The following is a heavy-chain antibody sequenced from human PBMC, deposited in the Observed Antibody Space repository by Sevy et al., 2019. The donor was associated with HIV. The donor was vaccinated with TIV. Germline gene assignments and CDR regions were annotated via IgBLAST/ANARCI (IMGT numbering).Heavy chain of an antibody. Sequence: GGSLRLSCAASGFTFSSYSMNWVRQAPGKGLEWVSYISSSSSTIYYADSVKGRFTISRDNAKNSLYLQMNSLGDEDTAVYYCARDPPPGSGYSYGFSYWGQGTLVTVSS. CDR1: GFTFSSYS. J-gene: IGHJ4*02. CDR3: ARDPPPGSGYSYGFSY. D-gene: IGHD5-18*01. CDR2: ISSSSSTI. V-gene: IGHV3-48*02.